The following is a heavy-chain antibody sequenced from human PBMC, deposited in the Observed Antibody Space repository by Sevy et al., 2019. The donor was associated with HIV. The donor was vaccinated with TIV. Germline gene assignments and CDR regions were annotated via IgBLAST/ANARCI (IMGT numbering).Heavy chain of an antibody. CDR3: ARDHVDIVATIDY. V-gene: IGHV3-21*01. CDR2: ITTSGSYR. J-gene: IGHJ4*02. D-gene: IGHD5-12*01. Sequence: GGSLRLSCAASGFTFSSYNMNWVRQAPGKGLEWVSSITTSGSYRYYADSVKGRFTISRDNAKNSLYLQMNSLRAEDTALYYCARDHVDIVATIDYWGQGTLVTVSS. CDR1: GFTFSSYN.